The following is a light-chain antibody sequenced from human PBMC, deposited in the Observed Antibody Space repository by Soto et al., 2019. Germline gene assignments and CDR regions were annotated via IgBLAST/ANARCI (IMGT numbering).Light chain of an antibody. CDR3: QQRNSYPRT. V-gene: IGKV1-9*01. J-gene: IGKJ2*01. CDR2: AAS. Sequence: DIQLTQSPSFLSASVGDRVTITCRASQGINIFLAWFQQKPGKAPNLLISAASTLQSGVPSRFSGSGSDTAFTLTITSLQPEDSATYYCQQRNSYPRTFGQGTKVEIK. CDR1: QGINIF.